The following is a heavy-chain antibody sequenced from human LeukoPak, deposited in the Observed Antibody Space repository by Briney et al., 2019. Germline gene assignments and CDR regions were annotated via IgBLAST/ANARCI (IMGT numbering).Heavy chain of an antibody. CDR1: GYSISTGNH. V-gene: IGHV4-38-2*01. CDR2: IYYSGST. J-gene: IGHJ5*02. D-gene: IGHD4-11*01. Sequence: SETLSLTCAVAGYSISTGNHWGWIRQSPEKGLEWIGSIYYSGSTYYNPSLKSRVTISVDTSKNQFSLKLSSVTAADTAVYYCARHGNSNYVSWFDPWGQGTLVTVSS. CDR3: ARHGNSNYVSWFDP.